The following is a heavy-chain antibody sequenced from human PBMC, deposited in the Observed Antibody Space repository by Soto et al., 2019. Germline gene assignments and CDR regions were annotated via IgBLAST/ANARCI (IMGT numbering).Heavy chain of an antibody. CDR2: IKPDGSEK. D-gene: IGHD1-1*01. CDR3: TRLDSSLAHYGMDV. Sequence: EVQLVESGGGLVQPGGSLRLSCAASEFTFSNYWMTWVRQAPGKGLEWVAKIKPDGSEKYYVDSVKGRFTISRDNSKNSLYLKMDSLRAEDTAIYYCTRLDSSLAHYGMDVWGQGTTVTVSS. V-gene: IGHV3-7*01. J-gene: IGHJ6*02. CDR1: EFTFSNYW.